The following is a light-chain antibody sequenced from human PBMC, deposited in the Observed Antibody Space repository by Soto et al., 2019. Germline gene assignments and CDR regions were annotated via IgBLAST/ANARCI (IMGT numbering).Light chain of an antibody. Sequence: SVMTQPPSVSAAPGQKVTISCSGSSSNIGGNSVSWYQQLPGTAPKLLIYDDNKRPSGIPDRFSGSKSGTSATLGITGFQTGDEADYYCGSWDSSLSAYVFVTGTKLTVL. CDR1: SSNIGGNS. CDR2: DDN. CDR3: GSWDSSLSAYV. V-gene: IGLV1-51*01. J-gene: IGLJ1*01.